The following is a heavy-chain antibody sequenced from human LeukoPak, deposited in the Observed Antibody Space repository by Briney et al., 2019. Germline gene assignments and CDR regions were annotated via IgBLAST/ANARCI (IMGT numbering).Heavy chain of an antibody. Sequence: PSETLSLTCAVSGGSISSGGYSWSWIRQPPGKGLEWIGYIYHSGSTYYNPSLKSRVTISVDRSKNQFSLKLSSVTAADTAVYYCARELRGAFDIWGQGTMVTVS. D-gene: IGHD3-10*01. CDR2: IYHSGST. V-gene: IGHV4-30-2*01. CDR1: GGSISSGGYS. CDR3: ARELRGAFDI. J-gene: IGHJ3*02.